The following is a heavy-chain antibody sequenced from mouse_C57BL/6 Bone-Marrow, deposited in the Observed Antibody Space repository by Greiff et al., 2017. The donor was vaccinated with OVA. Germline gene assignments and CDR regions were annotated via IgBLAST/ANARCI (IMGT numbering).Heavy chain of an antibody. D-gene: IGHD2-4*01. CDR1: GFSLTSYG. CDR3: AKEGGIYYDYWRRVYYYAMDY. J-gene: IGHJ4*01. CDR2: IWGDGST. Sequence: VKLVESGPGLVAPSQSLSITCTVSGFSLTSYGVSWVRQPPGKGLEWLGVIWGDGSTNYHSALISRLSISKDNSKSQVFLKLNSLQTDDTATYYCAKEGGIYYDYWRRVYYYAMDYWGQGTSVTVSS. V-gene: IGHV2-3*01.